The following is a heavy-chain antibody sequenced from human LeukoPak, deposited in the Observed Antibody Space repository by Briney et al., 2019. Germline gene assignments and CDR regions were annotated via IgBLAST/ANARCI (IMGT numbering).Heavy chain of an antibody. CDR1: GYTFTGYY. CDR2: INPNSGGT. V-gene: IGHV1-2*06. D-gene: IGHD5-18*01. Sequence: XSVKVSCKASGYTFTGYYMHWVRQAPGQGLEWMGRINPNSGGTNYAQKFQGRVTMTRDTSISTAYMELSRLRSDDTAVYYCARVPVGVAMVTDYGMDVWGQGTTVTVSS. CDR3: ARVPVGVAMVTDYGMDV. J-gene: IGHJ6*02.